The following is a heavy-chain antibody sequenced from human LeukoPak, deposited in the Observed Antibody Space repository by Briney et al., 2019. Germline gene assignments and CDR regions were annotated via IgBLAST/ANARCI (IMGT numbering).Heavy chain of an antibody. CDR1: GYSISSGYY. D-gene: IGHD4-23*01. J-gene: IGHJ4*02. CDR3: ARVRAVVTPWVFDY. CDR2: IFYAGNT. Sequence: PSETLSLTCTVSGYSISSGYYWGWIRQPPGKGLQWIGSIFYAGNTYYKPSLKGRVTIPVDTSKNQFSLTLTSMTAADTAVYYCARVRAVVTPWVFDYWGQGTLVTVSS. V-gene: IGHV4-38-2*02.